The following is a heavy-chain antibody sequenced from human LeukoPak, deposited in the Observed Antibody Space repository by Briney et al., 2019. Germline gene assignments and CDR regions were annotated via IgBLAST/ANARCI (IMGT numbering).Heavy chain of an antibody. CDR3: ARHPFATPFDY. Sequence: KPSETLSLTCTVSGGSISNYYWSWIRQPPGKGLEWIGYIYYTGDTNHTPSLKSRVTISIDTSKNQLSLTLHSVTAADTAVYYCARHPFATPFDYWGQGILVTVSS. D-gene: IGHD2-15*01. CDR1: GGSISNYY. V-gene: IGHV4-59*08. J-gene: IGHJ4*02. CDR2: IYYTGDT.